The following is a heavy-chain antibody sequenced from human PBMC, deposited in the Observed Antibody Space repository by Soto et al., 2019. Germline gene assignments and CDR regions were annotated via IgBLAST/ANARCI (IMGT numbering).Heavy chain of an antibody. CDR3: ARDLPYGSGSYLDY. J-gene: IGHJ4*02. CDR1: GFTVSSNY. D-gene: IGHD3-10*01. V-gene: IGHV3-66*01. CDR2: IYIGGST. Sequence: EVQLVESGGGLVQPGGSLRLSCAASGFTVSSNYMSWIRPAPGKGLEWVSVIYIGGSTYYADSVKGRFTISRDNSKNTLYLQMNSLRAEDTAVYYCARDLPYGSGSYLDYWGQGTLVTVS.